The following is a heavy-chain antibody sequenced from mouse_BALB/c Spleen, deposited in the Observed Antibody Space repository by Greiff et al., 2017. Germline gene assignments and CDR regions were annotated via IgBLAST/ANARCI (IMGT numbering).Heavy chain of an antibody. CDR3: ARSGRYDGAWFAY. CDR2: IYPGNGGT. V-gene: IGHV1-12*01. J-gene: IGHJ3*01. D-gene: IGHD2-14*01. Sequence: QVQLQQSGAELVRSGASVKMSCKASGYTFTSYNMHWVKQTPGQGLEWIGYIYPGNGGTNYNQKFKGKATLTADTSSSTAYMQISSLTSEDSAVYFCARSGRYDGAWFAYWGQGTLVTVSA. CDR1: GYTFTSYN.